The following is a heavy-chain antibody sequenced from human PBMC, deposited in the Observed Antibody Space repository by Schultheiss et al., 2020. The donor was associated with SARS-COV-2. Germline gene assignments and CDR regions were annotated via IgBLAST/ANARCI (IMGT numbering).Heavy chain of an antibody. D-gene: IGHD1-26*01. Sequence: SETLSLTCAVSGYSISSGYYWGWIRQPPGKGLEWIGYIYYSGSTYYNPSLKSRVTISVDTSKNQFSLKLSSVTAADTAVYYCARGGSYPYLVDYWGQGTLVTVSS. CDR2: IYYSGST. CDR3: ARGGSYPYLVDY. V-gene: IGHV4-38-2*01. CDR1: GYSISSGYY. J-gene: IGHJ4*02.